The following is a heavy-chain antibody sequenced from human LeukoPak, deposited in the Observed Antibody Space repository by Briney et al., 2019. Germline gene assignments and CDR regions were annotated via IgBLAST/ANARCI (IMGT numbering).Heavy chain of an antibody. CDR3: ARDSSVNYDFWSGFSFDY. V-gene: IGHV3-21*01. D-gene: IGHD3-3*01. J-gene: IGHJ4*02. CDR1: GFTFSSYS. Sequence: PGGSLRLSCAASGFTFSSYSMNWVRQAPGKGLEWVSSISSSSSYKYYADSEKGRFTISRDNAKNSLYLQMNSLRAEDTAVYYCARDSSVNYDFWSGFSFDYWGQGTLVTVSS. CDR2: ISSSSSYK.